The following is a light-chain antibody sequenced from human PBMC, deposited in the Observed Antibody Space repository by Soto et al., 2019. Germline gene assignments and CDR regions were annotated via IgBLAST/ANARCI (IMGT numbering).Light chain of an antibody. J-gene: IGKJ4*01. V-gene: IGKV3-15*01. CDR2: DAS. Sequence: ESVLIPSPAVLCASPGEGATLSCKHGQNVYNNLAQYQQRPGKPPRLLIYDASTRANGISAWFSGSGYGTEFTLTISSLQSEDFAVYFCHQCRNWPFTFGGVTKV. CDR3: HQCRNWPFT. CDR1: QNVYNN.